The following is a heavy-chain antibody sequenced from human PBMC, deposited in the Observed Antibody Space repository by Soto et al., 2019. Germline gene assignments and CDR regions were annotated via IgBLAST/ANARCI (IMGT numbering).Heavy chain of an antibody. V-gene: IGHV4-34*01. Sequence: SETLSLTCAVYGGSFSGYYWSWIRQPPGKGLEWIGEINHSGSTNYNPSLKSRVTISVDTSKNQFSLKLSSVTAADTAVYYCAKGRVATISWFDPWGQGTLVTVSS. CDR3: AKGRVATISWFDP. CDR1: GGSFSGYY. D-gene: IGHD5-12*01. CDR2: INHSGST. J-gene: IGHJ5*02.